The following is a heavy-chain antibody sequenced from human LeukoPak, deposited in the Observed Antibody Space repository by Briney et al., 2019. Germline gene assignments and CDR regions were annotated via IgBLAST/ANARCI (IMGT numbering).Heavy chain of an antibody. J-gene: IGHJ3*02. CDR2: IWYDGSNK. D-gene: IGHD2-2*01. Sequence: GGSLRLSCAASGFTFSRDWMHWVRQAPGKGLEWVAVIWYDGSNKHYADSVKGRFTISRDNSKNTLYLQMNSLRAEDTAVYYCARDPALYCSSTSCPDAFDIWGQGTMVTVSS. CDR1: GFTFSRDW. V-gene: IGHV3-33*08. CDR3: ARDPALYCSSTSCPDAFDI.